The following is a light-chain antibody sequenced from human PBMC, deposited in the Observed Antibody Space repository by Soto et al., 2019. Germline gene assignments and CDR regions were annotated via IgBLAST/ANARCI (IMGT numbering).Light chain of an antibody. CDR2: GAS. CDR1: QSVSSNF. Sequence: EIVLTQSPGTLSLSPGERATLSCRASQSVSSNFLAWYQQTPGQAPRLLIYGASSRATGIPDTFSGSGSGTDLTLTISRLETEDFAVYYWPQYDNSLSFGGGTKVE. CDR3: PQYDNSLS. V-gene: IGKV3-20*01. J-gene: IGKJ4*01.